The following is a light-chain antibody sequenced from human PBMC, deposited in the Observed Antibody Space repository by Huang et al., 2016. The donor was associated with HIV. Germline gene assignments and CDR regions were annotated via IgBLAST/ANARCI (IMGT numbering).Light chain of an antibody. V-gene: IGKV1-NL1*01. CDR2: AAS. Sequence: DIQMTQSPSSQSASVGDRVTITCRASQGISNSLAWYQQKPGRAPKLLVYAASRLGSGVPSRFSGRGSGTDYTLTISRLQPEDFATYYCQQYFTSPPLTFGGGTKVEIK. CDR3: QQYFTSPPLT. CDR1: QGISNS. J-gene: IGKJ4*01.